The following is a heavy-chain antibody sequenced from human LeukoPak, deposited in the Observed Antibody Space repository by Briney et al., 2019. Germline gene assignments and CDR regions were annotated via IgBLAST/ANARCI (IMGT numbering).Heavy chain of an antibody. V-gene: IGHV3-7*04. CDR1: GFTFSNYW. J-gene: IGHJ4*02. Sequence: GGSLRLSCAASGFTFSNYWMTWVRQAPGKGLEWVANIKQDGSERDYVDSVKGRFTISRDDAKNSLYLQMNSLRAEDTAVYYCARGITMANWGQGTLVTVSS. CDR2: IKQDGSER. CDR3: ARGITMAN. D-gene: IGHD3-10*01.